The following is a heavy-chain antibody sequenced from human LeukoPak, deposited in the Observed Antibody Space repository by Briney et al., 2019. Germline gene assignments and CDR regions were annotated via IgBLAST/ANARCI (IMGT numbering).Heavy chain of an antibody. J-gene: IGHJ4*02. CDR1: GFTFDDYA. CDR3: VRAVEYYYDSSGYAVDY. Sequence: GGSLRLSCAASGFTFDDYAMHWVRQAPGKGLEWVSGISWNSGSIGYADSVKGRFTISRDNAKNSLYLQMNSLRAEDTALYYCVRAVEYYYDSSGYAVDYWGQGTLVTVSS. CDR2: ISWNSGSI. D-gene: IGHD3-22*01. V-gene: IGHV3-9*01.